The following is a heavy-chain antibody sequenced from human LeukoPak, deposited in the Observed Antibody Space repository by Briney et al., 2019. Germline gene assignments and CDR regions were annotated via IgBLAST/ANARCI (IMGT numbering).Heavy chain of an antibody. CDR2: ISYDGSNK. Sequence: GGSLRLSCAASGFTFSSYAMHWVRQAPGKGLEWVAVISYDGSNKYYADSVKGRFTISRDNSKNTLSLQMNSLRAEDTAVYYCARDLSGYCSHYHYYYVMDVWGQGTTVTVSS. J-gene: IGHJ6*02. D-gene: IGHD2-21*02. CDR1: GFTFSSYA. V-gene: IGHV3-30*04. CDR3: ARDLSGYCSHYHYYYVMDV.